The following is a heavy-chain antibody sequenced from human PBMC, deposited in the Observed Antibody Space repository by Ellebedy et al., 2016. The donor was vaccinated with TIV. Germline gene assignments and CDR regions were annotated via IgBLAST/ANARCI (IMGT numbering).Heavy chain of an antibody. V-gene: IGHV3-43D*03. D-gene: IGHD2-8*01. CDR2: ISWDGLNY. Sequence: PGGSLRLSCAASGFTFDDYVMHWVRQVPGKGLQWVSLISWDGLNYYYADSVQGRFTISRDNSKNSLFLLMNSLTSDDSAFYYWARSSGPLYSDPFDYWGQGTLVTVSS. CDR3: ARSSGPLYSDPFDY. J-gene: IGHJ4*02. CDR1: GFTFDDYV.